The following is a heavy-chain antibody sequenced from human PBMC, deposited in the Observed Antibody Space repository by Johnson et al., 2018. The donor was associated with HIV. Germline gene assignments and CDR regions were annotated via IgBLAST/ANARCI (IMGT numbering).Heavy chain of an antibody. CDR2: ISWNSGGST. Sequence: QLVESGGGFIRPGRSLRLSCAASGFTFDEYAMHWVRQVPGKGLEWVSGISWNSGGSTYYADSVKGRVTISRDNSKNTLYLQLNSLGAGDTAVYYCVRGWNYYGDYSSAFDIWGQGTMVTVSS. V-gene: IGHV3-9*01. J-gene: IGHJ3*02. D-gene: IGHD4-17*01. CDR3: VRGWNYYGDYSSAFDI. CDR1: GFTFDEYA.